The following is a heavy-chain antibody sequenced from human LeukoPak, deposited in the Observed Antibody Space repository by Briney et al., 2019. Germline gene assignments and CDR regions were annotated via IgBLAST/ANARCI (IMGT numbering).Heavy chain of an antibody. V-gene: IGHV4-34*01. CDR1: GGSFSGYY. CDR3: ARVYSGSYGGYYFDY. J-gene: IGHJ4*02. Sequence: SSETLSLTCAVYGGSFSGYYWSWIRQPPGKGLEWIGEINHSGSTNYNPSLKSRVTISVDTSKNQFSLRLSSVTAADTAVYYCARVYSGSYGGYYFDYWGQGTLVTVSS. CDR2: INHSGST. D-gene: IGHD1-26*01.